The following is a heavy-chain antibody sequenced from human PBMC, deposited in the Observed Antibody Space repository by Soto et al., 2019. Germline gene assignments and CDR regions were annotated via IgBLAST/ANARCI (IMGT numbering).Heavy chain of an antibody. Sequence: QVQLVQSGAEVKKPGASVKVSCKASGYTFTDYYMHWVRQAPGQGLEWLGWINPYTGGTNYAHKFQDRVTLTRDTSTSTAYLDLSRLTSDDTAVYYCARDPIGGGAPYYCDYWGQGTLVTASS. J-gene: IGHJ4*02. CDR3: ARDPIGGGAPYYCDY. V-gene: IGHV1-2*02. D-gene: IGHD3-16*01. CDR1: GYTFTDYY. CDR2: INPYTGGT.